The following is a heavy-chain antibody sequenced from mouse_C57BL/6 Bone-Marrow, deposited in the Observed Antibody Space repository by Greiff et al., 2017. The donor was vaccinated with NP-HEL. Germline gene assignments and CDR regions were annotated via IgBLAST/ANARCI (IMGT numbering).Heavy chain of an antibody. CDR1: GYTFTSYW. D-gene: IGHD1-1*01. Sequence: QLQLQQPGAELVKPGASVKLSFKASGYTFTSYWMHWVKQRPGQGLEWIGMIHPNSGSTNYNEKFKSKATLTVDKSSSTAYMQLSSLTSEDSAVYYCARTVYYGSTAWFAYWGQGTLVTVSA. V-gene: IGHV1-64*01. CDR3: ARTVYYGSTAWFAY. J-gene: IGHJ3*01. CDR2: IHPNSGST.